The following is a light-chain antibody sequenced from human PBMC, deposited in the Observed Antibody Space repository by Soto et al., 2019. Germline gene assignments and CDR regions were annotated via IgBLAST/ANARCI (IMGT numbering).Light chain of an antibody. CDR2: AAS. Sequence: DIQMTQSPSSLSASVGDRVTITCRASQSISSYLNWYQQKPGKAPKLLIYAASSLQSGVPSRFSGSGSGTDLTLTIRSLQPEDFATYYCQQSYSTPRTFGQGTKLEIK. V-gene: IGKV1-39*01. J-gene: IGKJ2*01. CDR1: QSISSY. CDR3: QQSYSTPRT.